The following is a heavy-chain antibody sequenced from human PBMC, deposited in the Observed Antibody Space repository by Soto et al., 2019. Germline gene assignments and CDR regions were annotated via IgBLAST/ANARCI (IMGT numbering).Heavy chain of an antibody. V-gene: IGHV3-23*01. J-gene: IGHJ4*02. Sequence: GGSLRLSCAASGFTFSSYAMSWVRQAPGKGLEWVSAISGGGISTYYADSVKGRFTISRDNSKNTLYLQMSSLRADDMAVYYCARDHRYNYGYGDYWGQGALVTVSS. CDR1: GFTFSSYA. CDR2: ISGGGIST. CDR3: ARDHRYNYGYGDY. D-gene: IGHD5-18*01.